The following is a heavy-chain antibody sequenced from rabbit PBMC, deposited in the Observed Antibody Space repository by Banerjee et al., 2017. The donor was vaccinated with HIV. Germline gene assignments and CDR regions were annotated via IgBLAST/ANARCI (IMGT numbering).Heavy chain of an antibody. J-gene: IGHJ4*01. CDR2: IRNSSAI. CDR1: GFDFSSNA. V-gene: IGHV1S45*01. D-gene: IGHD4-1*01. CDR3: ARDLAGVIGWNFNL. Sequence: QEQLEESGGDLVKPEGSLTLTCKASGFDFSSNAMCWVRQAPGKGLELIACIRNSSAIGYATWAKGRFTISKTSWTTVTLQMTSLTAADTASYFCARDLAGVIGWNFNLWGPGTLVTVS.